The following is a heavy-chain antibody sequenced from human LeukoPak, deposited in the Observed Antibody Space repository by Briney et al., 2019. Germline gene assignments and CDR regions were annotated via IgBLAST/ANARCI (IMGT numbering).Heavy chain of an antibody. CDR2: ISALFPNT. D-gene: IGHD1-26*01. CDR3: ARDHTGNYYFDY. CDR1: GFTFDNYV. Sequence: GGSLRLSCAASGFTFDNYVMAWFRQAPGKGLEWVSTISALFPNTYSADSVKGRFTISRDHSKNTLYLQMNSLRAEDTAVYYCARDHTGNYYFDYWGQGTLVTVSS. V-gene: IGHV3-23*01. J-gene: IGHJ4*02.